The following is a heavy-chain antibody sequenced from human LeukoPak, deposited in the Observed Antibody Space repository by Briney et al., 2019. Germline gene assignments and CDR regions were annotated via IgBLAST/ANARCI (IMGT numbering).Heavy chain of an antibody. J-gene: IGHJ4*02. CDR3: ARRAGAYSHPYDY. CDR2: IYSDNT. CDR1: GFTVSSNS. V-gene: IGHV3-53*01. Sequence: GGSLRLSCAASGFTVSSNSMSWVRQAPGKGLEWVSFIYSDNTHYSDSVKGRFTISRDNSKNTLYLQMNSLRGEDTAVYYCARRAGAYSHPYDYWGQGTLVTVSS. D-gene: IGHD4/OR15-4a*01.